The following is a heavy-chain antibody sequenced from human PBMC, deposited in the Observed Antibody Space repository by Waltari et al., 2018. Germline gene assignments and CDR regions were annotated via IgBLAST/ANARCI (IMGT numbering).Heavy chain of an antibody. CDR2: IIPIFGTA. Sequence: QLQLVQSGAEVKKPGSSVKVSGQPSGGSRSSYAISCVRQAPGQGVEWMGGIIPIFGTANYAQKFQGRVTITTDESTSTAYMELSSLRSEDTAVYYCADSGATGAFDIWGQGTMVTVSS. J-gene: IGHJ3*02. D-gene: IGHD1-26*01. CDR3: ADSGATGAFDI. CDR1: GGSRSSYA. V-gene: IGHV1-69*05.